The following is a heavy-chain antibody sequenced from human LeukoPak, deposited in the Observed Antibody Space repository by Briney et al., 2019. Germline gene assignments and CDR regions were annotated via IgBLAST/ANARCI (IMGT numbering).Heavy chain of an antibody. V-gene: IGHV4-34*01. CDR3: ARRYESDAFDI. J-gene: IGHJ3*02. CDR1: GGSFSGYY. CDR2: IYYSGST. Sequence: SETLSLTCAVYGGSFSGYYWSWVRQPPGKGLEWIGSIYYSGSTYYNPSLKSRVTISVDTSKNQFSLKLSSVTAADTAVYYCARRYESDAFDIWGQGTMVTVSS. D-gene: IGHD3-16*01.